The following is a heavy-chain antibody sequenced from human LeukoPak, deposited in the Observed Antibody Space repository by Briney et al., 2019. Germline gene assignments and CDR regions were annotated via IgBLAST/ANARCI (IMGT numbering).Heavy chain of an antibody. CDR2: IYTSGST. CDR3: ARTPAIAAAGNWFDP. J-gene: IGHJ5*02. CDR1: GGSTNRYL. V-gene: IGHV4-4*07. Sequence: PSETLSLTCTVSGGSTNRYLWSWIRQPAGKGLEWIGRIYTSGSTNYNPSLKSRVTMSVDTSKNQFSLKLSSVTAADTAVYYCARTPAIAAAGNWFDPWGQGTLVTVSS. D-gene: IGHD6-13*01.